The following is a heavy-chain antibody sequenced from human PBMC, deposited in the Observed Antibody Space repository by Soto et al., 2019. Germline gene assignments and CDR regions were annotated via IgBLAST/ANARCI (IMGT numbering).Heavy chain of an antibody. CDR1: GGSISSGGYY. CDR3: ARSGYSNYDYSYYYYMDV. CDR2: IYYSGST. V-gene: IGHV4-31*03. D-gene: IGHD4-4*01. J-gene: IGHJ6*03. Sequence: SETLSLTCTVSGGSISSGGYYWSWIRQHPGKGLEWIGYIYYSGSTYYNPSLKSRVTISVDTSKNQFSLKLSSVTAADTAVYYCARSGYSNYDYSYYYYMDVWGKGTTVTVSS.